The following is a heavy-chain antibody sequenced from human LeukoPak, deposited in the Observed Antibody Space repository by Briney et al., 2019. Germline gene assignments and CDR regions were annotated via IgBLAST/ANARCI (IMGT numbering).Heavy chain of an antibody. Sequence: SETLSLTCAVYGGSFSGYYWSWIRQPPGKGLEWIGEINHSGSTNYNPSLKSRVTISIDTSKSQFSLKLSSVTAADTAMYYCARRPAAVDKWGRGTLVTVSS. D-gene: IGHD2-2*01. J-gene: IGHJ4*02. CDR3: ARRPAAVDK. CDR2: INHSGST. CDR1: GGSFSGYY. V-gene: IGHV4-34*01.